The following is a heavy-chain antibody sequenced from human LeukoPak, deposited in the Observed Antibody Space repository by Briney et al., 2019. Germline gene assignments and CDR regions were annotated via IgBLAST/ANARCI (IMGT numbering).Heavy chain of an antibody. D-gene: IGHD6-13*01. J-gene: IGHJ4*02. V-gene: IGHV4-59*01. Sequence: SETLPLTCTVSGGSINNYYWSWIRQPPGKGLEWIGYIYYSGSTNYNPSLKSRVTISVDTSKNQFSLKLSSVTAADTAVYYCARVAYSSSWYVHYFDYWGQGTLVTVSS. CDR1: GGSINNYY. CDR3: ARVAYSSSWYVHYFDY. CDR2: IYYSGST.